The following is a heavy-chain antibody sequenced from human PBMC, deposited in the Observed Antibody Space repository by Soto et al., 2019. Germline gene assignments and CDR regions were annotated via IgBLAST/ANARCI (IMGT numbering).Heavy chain of an antibody. Sequence: GGSLRLSCAASGFTFSSYAMSWVRQAPGKGLEWVSAISGSGGSTYCADSVKGRFTISRDNSKNTLYLQMNSLRAEDTAVYYCAKDLSSGWYPYYYGMDVWGQGTTVTVSS. D-gene: IGHD6-19*01. CDR1: GFTFSSYA. CDR2: ISGSGGST. V-gene: IGHV3-23*01. J-gene: IGHJ6*02. CDR3: AKDLSSGWYPYYYGMDV.